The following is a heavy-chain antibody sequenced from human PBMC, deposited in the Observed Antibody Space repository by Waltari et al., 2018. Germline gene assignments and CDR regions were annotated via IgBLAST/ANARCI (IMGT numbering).Heavy chain of an antibody. V-gene: IGHV4-31*03. CDR1: GGSISSGGYS. J-gene: IGHJ4*02. CDR2: IYYSGST. D-gene: IGHD2-21*01. CDR3: ARGLGVGLLDY. Sequence: QVQLQESGPGLVKPSQTLSLTCTVSGGSISSGGYSWSWIRQHPGKGLEWIGYIYYSGSTYYNPSLKSRVTISVDTSKNQFSLKLSSVTAADTAVYYCARGLGVGLLDYWGQGTLVTVSS.